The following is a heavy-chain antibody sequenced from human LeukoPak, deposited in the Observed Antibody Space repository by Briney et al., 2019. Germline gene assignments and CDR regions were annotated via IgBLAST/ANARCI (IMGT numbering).Heavy chain of an antibody. D-gene: IGHD2/OR15-2a*01. Sequence: SETLSLTCAVYGGSFSGYYWSWIRQPPGKGLEWIGYIYYSGSTNYNPSLKSRVTISVDTSKNQFSLKLSSVTAADTAVYYCARDLEGYFYYWGQGTLVTVSS. CDR3: ARDLEGYFYY. J-gene: IGHJ4*02. CDR1: GGSFSGYY. V-gene: IGHV4-59*01. CDR2: IYYSGST.